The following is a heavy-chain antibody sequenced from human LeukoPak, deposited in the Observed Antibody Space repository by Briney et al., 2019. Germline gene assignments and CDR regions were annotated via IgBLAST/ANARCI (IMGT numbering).Heavy chain of an antibody. CDR2: VYYSGNG. CDR1: GYSISNGFY. D-gene: IGHD4/OR15-4a*01. V-gene: IGHV4-38-2*02. Sequence: SETLSLTCSVSGYSISNGFYWGWIRQSPRKGLEWIGNVYYSGNGYYSPAHKSRVTILVDTSRNEFSLRLTPMTPADTAVYYWARVLTYGDHFSASGGLGVNHLDPWGQGILVTVSS. J-gene: IGHJ5*02. CDR3: ARVLTYGDHFSASGGLGVNHLDP.